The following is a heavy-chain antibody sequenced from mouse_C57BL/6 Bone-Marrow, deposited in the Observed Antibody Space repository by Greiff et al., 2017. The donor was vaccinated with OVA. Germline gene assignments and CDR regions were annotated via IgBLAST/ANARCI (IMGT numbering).Heavy chain of an antibody. D-gene: IGHD1-1*01. CDR3: AREVVVPSYFDY. CDR2: IDPSDSYT. J-gene: IGHJ2*01. V-gene: IGHV1-69*01. CDR1: GYTFTSYW. Sequence: QVQLQQSGAELVMPGASVKLSCKASGYTFTSYWMHWVKQRPGQGLEWIGAIDPSDSYTTYNQKFQGKSTLTVDKSSSTAYMQLSSLISEDTAVYYGAREVVVPSYFDYWGQGTTLTVSS.